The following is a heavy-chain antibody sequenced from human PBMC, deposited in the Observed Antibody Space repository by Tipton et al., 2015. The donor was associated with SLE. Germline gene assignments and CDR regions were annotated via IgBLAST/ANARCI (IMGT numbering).Heavy chain of an antibody. CDR2: ITQTGIT. D-gene: IGHD1-26*01. CDR1: GGTFSGYH. V-gene: IGHV4-34*08. CDR3: AGHRLSLYSAGSGSSDVTD. Sequence: TLSLTCAVYGGTFSGYHWTWIRQTPGKGLEWIGEITQTGITNYSPSIKSRLTISTDTSKRQISLRLTSMTAADTAVYYCAGHRLSLYSAGSGSSDVTDWGRGTAVTISS. J-gene: IGHJ6*02.